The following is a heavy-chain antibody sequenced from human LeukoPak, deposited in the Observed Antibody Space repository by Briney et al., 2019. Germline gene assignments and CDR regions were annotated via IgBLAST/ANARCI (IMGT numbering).Heavy chain of an antibody. CDR3: ARLVIIPWDAFDI. J-gene: IGHJ3*02. V-gene: IGHV6-1*01. CDR2: TYYRSKWYN. CDR1: GDSVSSNSAA. Sequence: SQTLSLTCAISGDSVSSNSAAWNWIRQSPSIGLEWLGRTYYRSKWYNDYAVSVKSRITINPDTSKNQFSLQLNSVTPEDTAVYYCARLVIIPWDAFDIWGQGTMVTVSS. D-gene: IGHD3-9*01.